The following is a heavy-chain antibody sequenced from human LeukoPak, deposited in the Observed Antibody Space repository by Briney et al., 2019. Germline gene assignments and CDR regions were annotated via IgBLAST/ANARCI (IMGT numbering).Heavy chain of an antibody. V-gene: IGHV1-69*13. Sequence: SVKVSCKASGGTFSSYGFSWVRQAPGQGLEWVGGIIPIFGTANYAQKFQGRVTITADESTSTAYMELSRLRSDDTAVYYCAKNGAYCGGDCYPYYYYYMDVWGKGTTVTISS. D-gene: IGHD2-21*02. J-gene: IGHJ6*03. CDR2: IIPIFGTA. CDR3: AKNGAYCGGDCYPYYYYYMDV. CDR1: GGTFSSYG.